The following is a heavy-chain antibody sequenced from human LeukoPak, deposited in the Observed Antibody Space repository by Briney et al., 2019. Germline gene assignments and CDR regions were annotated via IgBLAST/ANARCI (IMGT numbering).Heavy chain of an antibody. V-gene: IGHV4-59*01. CDR3: AGYSSGWYVDY. CDR1: GGSISTYY. CDR2: IYFSGST. D-gene: IGHD6-19*01. Sequence: SETLSLTCTVSGGSISTYYWSWIRQPPGKGLEWIGYIYFSGSTDYNPSLKRRVIISVDTSNNQFSLKLSSVTAADTAVYYCAGYSSGWYVDYWGQGTLVTVSS. J-gene: IGHJ4*02.